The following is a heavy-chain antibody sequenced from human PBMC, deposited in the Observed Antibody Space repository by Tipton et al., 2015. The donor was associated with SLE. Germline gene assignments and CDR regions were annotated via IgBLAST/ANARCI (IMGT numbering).Heavy chain of an antibody. CDR2: ISAYNGNT. V-gene: IGHV1-18*01. J-gene: IGHJ4*02. CDR3: ARGGDQGYYDSSGYGEY. CDR1: GGTFSSYA. D-gene: IGHD3-22*01. Sequence: QSGPEVKKPGSSVKVSCKASGGTFSSYAISWVRQAPGQGLEWMGWISAYNGNTNYAQKLQGRVTMTTDTSTSTAYMELRSLRSDDTAVYYCARGGDQGYYDSSGYGEYWGQGALVTVSS.